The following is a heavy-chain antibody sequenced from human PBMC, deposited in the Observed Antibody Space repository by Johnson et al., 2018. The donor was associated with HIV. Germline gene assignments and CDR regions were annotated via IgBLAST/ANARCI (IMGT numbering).Heavy chain of an antibody. CDR2: INSYGSST. CDR1: GFIFSSYW. CDR3: ARDRTWGKNAFDI. Sequence: VHLVESGGGVVQPGGSLRLSCAASGFIFSSYWMHWVRQAPGKGLVWVSRINSYGSSTTYADSVKGRFTISRDIAKNSVYLQMNSLRAEDTALYYCARDRTWGKNAFDIWGQGTMVTVSS. D-gene: IGHD7-27*01. V-gene: IGHV3-74*01. J-gene: IGHJ3*02.